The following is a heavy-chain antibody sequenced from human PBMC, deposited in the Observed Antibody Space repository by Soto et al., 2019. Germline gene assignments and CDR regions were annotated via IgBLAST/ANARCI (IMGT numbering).Heavy chain of an antibody. CDR2: ISGSGGST. J-gene: IGHJ4*02. CDR3: AKDPREEMATIFFDY. V-gene: IGHV3-23*01. D-gene: IGHD5-12*01. Sequence: GGSLRLSCAASGFTFSSYAMSWVRQAPGKGLEWVSAISGSGGSTYYADSVKGRFTISRDNSKNTLYLQMNSLRAGDTAVYYCAKDPREEMATIFFDYWGQGTLVTVSS. CDR1: GFTFSSYA.